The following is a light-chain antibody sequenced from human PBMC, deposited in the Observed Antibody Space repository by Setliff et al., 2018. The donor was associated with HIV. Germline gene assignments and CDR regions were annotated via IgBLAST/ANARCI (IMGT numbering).Light chain of an antibody. CDR3: CSYAGGDTWI. CDR2: DVT. Sequence: ALTQPASVSGPPGQSITISCTGSSSDIGGYESVSWYQQHPGEVPKLIIYDVTKRPSGVSNRFSASKSANTASLTISGLQAEDEADYYCCSYAGGDTWIFGGGTKVTVL. V-gene: IGLV2-23*02. CDR1: SSDIGGYES. J-gene: IGLJ2*01.